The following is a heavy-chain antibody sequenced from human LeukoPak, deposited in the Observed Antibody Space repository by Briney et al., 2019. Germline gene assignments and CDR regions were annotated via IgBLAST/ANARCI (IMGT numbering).Heavy chain of an antibody. J-gene: IGHJ4*02. CDR2: IYPDDSDT. CDR1: GYSFTNYW. D-gene: IGHD6-19*01. CDR3: ARLLDSSGWYWKY. V-gene: IGHV5-51*01. Sequence: GESLKISCKGSGYSFTNYWIAWVRQMPGKGLEWMGIIYPDDSDTTYSPSFQGRVTISADKSISTAYLQWSSLHASDTGMYYCARLLDSSGWYWKYWGQGTLVTVSS.